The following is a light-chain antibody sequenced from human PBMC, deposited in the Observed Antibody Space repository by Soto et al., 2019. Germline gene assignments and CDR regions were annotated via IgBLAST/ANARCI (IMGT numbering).Light chain of an antibody. CDR2: EVS. CDR1: SSDVGGYNY. CDR3: SSYTSSSTLV. Sequence: QSALTQPASVSGSPGQSITISCTGTSSDVGGYNYVSWYQQHPGKAHKLMIYEVSNRPSGVSNRFSGSKSGNTASLTISGLQSEDEADYDCSSYTSSSTLVFGGGTKLTVL. J-gene: IGLJ2*01. V-gene: IGLV2-14*01.